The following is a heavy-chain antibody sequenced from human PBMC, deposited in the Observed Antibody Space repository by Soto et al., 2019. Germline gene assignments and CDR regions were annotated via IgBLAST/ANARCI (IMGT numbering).Heavy chain of an antibody. CDR1: GYTLTSYD. Sequence: ASVKVSCKASGYTLTSYDINRVRQATGQGLEWMGWMNPNSGNTGYAQKFQGRVTMTRNTSISTAYMELSSLTSEDTAVYYCARGGGPSYYYYYGMDVWGQGTTVTVSS. J-gene: IGHJ6*02. CDR3: ARGGGPSYYYYYGMDV. V-gene: IGHV1-8*01. CDR2: MNPNSGNT.